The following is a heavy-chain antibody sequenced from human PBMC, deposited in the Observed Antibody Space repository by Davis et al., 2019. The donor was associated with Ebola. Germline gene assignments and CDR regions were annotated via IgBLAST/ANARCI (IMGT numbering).Heavy chain of an antibody. CDR3: ARQYAIYYFDY. D-gene: IGHD2-8*01. J-gene: IGHJ4*02. Sequence: ASVKVSCKASGFTFTSYPISWVRQAPGQGLEWMGWISAYNGNTNYAQKLQGRVTMTTDTSTSTAYMELRSLRSDDTAVYYCARQYAIYYFDYWGQGTLVTVSS. CDR2: ISAYNGNT. V-gene: IGHV1-18*01. CDR1: GFTFTSYP.